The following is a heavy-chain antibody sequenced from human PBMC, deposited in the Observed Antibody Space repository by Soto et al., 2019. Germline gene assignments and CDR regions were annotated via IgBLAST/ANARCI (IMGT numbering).Heavy chain of an antibody. J-gene: IGHJ4*02. V-gene: IGHV3-21*01. CDR1: GFTFSSYS. Sequence: EVQLVESGGGLVKPGGSLRLSCAASGFTFSSYSMNWVRQAPGKGLEWVSSISSSSSYIYYADSVKGRFTISRDHAKHSRYLQMNSLRAEDTAVYYCASGEGYSGYDYPTFDYWGQGTLFTVS. D-gene: IGHD5-12*01. CDR2: ISSSSSYI. CDR3: ASGEGYSGYDYPTFDY.